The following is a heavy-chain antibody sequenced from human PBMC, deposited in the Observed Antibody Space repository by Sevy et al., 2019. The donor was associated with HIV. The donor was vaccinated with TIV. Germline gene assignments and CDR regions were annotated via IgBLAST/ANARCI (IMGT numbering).Heavy chain of an antibody. Sequence: GGSLRLSCAVSGFSFDSYGMTWVRQAPGKGLEWVSGISGSGTRTYYADSVKGRFIISRDNSKNTLDLQMNSLRSEDNALGYWAKGGGGHYDPDEIGYYFYYYNMDVWGKGTTVTVSS. CDR1: GFSFDSYG. V-gene: IGHV3-23*01. CDR3: AKGGGGHYDPDEIGYYFYYYNMDV. J-gene: IGHJ6*03. D-gene: IGHD3-22*01. CDR2: ISGSGTRT.